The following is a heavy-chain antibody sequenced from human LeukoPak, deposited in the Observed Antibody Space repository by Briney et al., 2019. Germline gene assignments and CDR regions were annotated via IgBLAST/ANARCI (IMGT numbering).Heavy chain of an antibody. J-gene: IGHJ4*02. D-gene: IGHD3-10*01. Sequence: SETLSLTCTVSGGSISSYYWSWIRQPPGKGLEWIGYIYYSGSTNYNPSLKSRATISVDTSKNPFSLKLSSVPAADTAVYYCARDAHYYGSGTYSDYFDYWGQGTLVTVSS. CDR3: ARDAHYYGSGTYSDYFDY. CDR1: GGSISSYY. CDR2: IYYSGST. V-gene: IGHV4-59*01.